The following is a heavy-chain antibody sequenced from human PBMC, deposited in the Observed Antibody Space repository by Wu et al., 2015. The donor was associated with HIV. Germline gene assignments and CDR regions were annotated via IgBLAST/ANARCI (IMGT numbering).Heavy chain of an antibody. CDR3: ARSSSSSELRGAFDI. V-gene: IGHV1-46*03. D-gene: IGHD6-6*01. Sequence: QVQLVQSGAEVKKPGASVKVSCKASGYTFTSYYMHWVRQAPGQGLEWMGIINPSGGSTSYAQKFQGRVTMTRDTSTSTVYMELSSLRSEDTAVYYCARSSSSSELRGAFDIWGQGTMVTSLQ. CDR1: GYTFTSYY. CDR2: INPSGGST. J-gene: IGHJ3*02.